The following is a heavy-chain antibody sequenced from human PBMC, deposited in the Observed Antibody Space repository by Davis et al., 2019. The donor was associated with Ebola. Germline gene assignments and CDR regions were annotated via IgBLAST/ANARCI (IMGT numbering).Heavy chain of an antibody. J-gene: IGHJ6*02. CDR1: GYTFTGYY. CDR3: ARQMYSSSGYYYYGMDV. D-gene: IGHD6-6*01. Sequence: ASVKVSCKASGYTFTGYYMHWVRQAPGQGLEWMGWINPNSGGTNYAQKFQGRVTMTRDTSISTAYMELSRLRSDDTAVYYCARQMYSSSGYYYYGMDVWGQGTTVTVS. CDR2: INPNSGGT. V-gene: IGHV1-2*02.